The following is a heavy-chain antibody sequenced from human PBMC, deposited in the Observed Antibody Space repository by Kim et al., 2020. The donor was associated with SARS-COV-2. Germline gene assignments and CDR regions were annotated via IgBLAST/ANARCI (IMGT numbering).Heavy chain of an antibody. CDR2: INHSGST. J-gene: IGHJ4*02. V-gene: IGHV4-34*01. D-gene: IGHD3-3*01. Sequence: SETLSLTCAVYGGSFSGYYWSWIRQPPGKGLEWIGEINHSGSTNYNPSLKSRVTISVDTSKNQFSLKLSSVTAADTAVYYCAATYYDFWSGYAQGHYWGQGTLVTVSS. CDR3: AATYYDFWSGYAQGHY. CDR1: GGSFSGYY.